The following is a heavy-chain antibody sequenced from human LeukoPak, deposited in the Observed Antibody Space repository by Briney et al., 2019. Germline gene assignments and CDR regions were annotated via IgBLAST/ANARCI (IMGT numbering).Heavy chain of an antibody. CDR2: ITSSNNYI. Sequence: GGSLRLSCAGSGFTFSTYSMNWVRQAPRKGLEWVSSITSSNNYIYYADSMKGRFTISRDNAKNSLYLQMNSLRAEDTAVYYCVTTWGAHYWYFDLWGRGALVTVSS. CDR1: GFTFSTYS. CDR3: VTTWGAHYWYFDL. J-gene: IGHJ2*01. D-gene: IGHD1-26*01. V-gene: IGHV3-21*01.